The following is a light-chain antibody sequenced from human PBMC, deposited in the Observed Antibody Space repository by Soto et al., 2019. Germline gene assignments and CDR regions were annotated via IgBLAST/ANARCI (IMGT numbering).Light chain of an antibody. CDR2: DVS. CDR3: CSYAGSDTHYV. Sequence: QSVLTQPRSVSGSPGQSVTISCTGTSSDVGGYNSVSWYQQHPDKAPKFMIYDVSKRPSGVPDRFSGSKSGNTASLTISGLQAEDEADYYCCSYAGSDTHYVFGNGTKLTVL. V-gene: IGLV2-11*01. J-gene: IGLJ1*01. CDR1: SSDVGGYNS.